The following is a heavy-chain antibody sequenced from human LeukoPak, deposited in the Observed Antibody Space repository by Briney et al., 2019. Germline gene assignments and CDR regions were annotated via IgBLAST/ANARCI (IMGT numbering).Heavy chain of an antibody. V-gene: IGHV3-48*03. Sequence: GGSLRLSCAASGFTFSSYEMNWVRQAPGKGLECVSYVSSRGSTTYYADSVKGRFTISRDNAKNSLYLQMNSLRAEDTAVYYCARRAGAYSHPYDYWGQGTLVTVSS. J-gene: IGHJ4*02. CDR2: VSSRGSTT. CDR1: GFTFSSYE. D-gene: IGHD4/OR15-4a*01. CDR3: ARRAGAYSHPYDY.